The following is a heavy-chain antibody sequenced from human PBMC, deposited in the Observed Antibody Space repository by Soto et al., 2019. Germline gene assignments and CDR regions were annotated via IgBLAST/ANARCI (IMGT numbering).Heavy chain of an antibody. CDR3: ARRSSSWYFDY. Sequence: VASLRPSFKPSGFTFRNYALNGFRQAPGKGLEWVSVISGSGDSTYYADSVKGRFTTSRDSSKNTLYLQMNSLRAEDTAVYYCARRSSSWYFDYWGQGT. CDR2: ISGSGDST. J-gene: IGHJ4*02. V-gene: IGHV3-23*01. D-gene: IGHD6-13*01. CDR1: GFTFRNYA.